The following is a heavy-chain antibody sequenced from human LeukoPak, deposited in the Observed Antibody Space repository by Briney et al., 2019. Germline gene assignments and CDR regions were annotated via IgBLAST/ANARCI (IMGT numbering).Heavy chain of an antibody. CDR1: GFTLSNYS. V-gene: IGHV3-48*01. J-gene: IGHJ4*02. CDR2: ISGSGFTI. CDR3: ARENGDYDY. D-gene: IGHD4-17*01. Sequence: PGGSLRLSCAVSGFTLSNYSMNWVRQAPGKGLEWISYISGSGFTIHYADSVKGRFTISRDNAKNSLYPQMNSLRAEDTAVYYCARENGDYDYWGQGTLVTVSS.